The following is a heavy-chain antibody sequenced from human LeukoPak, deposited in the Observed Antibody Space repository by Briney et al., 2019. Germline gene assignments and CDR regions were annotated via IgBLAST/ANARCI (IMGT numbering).Heavy chain of an antibody. Sequence: GGSLRLSCAASGFTFNNYGMTWVRQAPGKGLEWISGLSSGGGSPYYADSVKGRLTISRDNSKNTLFLQMNSLRAEDTATYYCTKVTSTGSCYQSDYWGQGTLVTVSS. CDR1: GFTFNNYG. J-gene: IGHJ4*02. D-gene: IGHD2-15*01. CDR2: LSSGGGSP. CDR3: TKVTSTGSCYQSDY. V-gene: IGHV3-23*01.